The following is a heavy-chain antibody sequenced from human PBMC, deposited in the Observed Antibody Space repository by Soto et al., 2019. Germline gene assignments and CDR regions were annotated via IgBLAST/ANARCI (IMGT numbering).Heavy chain of an antibody. V-gene: IGHV1-2*02. J-gene: IGHJ4*02. CDR1: GYTFTGHY. CDR3: GRGRSGQIVVFY. D-gene: IGHD1-26*01. CDR2: IGPESGAT. Sequence: AAVKVSCKASGYTFTGHYIHWVRQAPEQGPEWMGEIGPESGATRYAQKFQGRVTMTRDTSIPTVYMELNNLSPDDTAVYYCGRGRSGQIVVFYWGQGTPVIVSS.